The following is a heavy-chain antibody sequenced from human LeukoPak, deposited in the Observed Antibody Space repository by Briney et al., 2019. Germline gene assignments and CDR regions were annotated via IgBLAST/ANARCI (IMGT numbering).Heavy chain of an antibody. CDR1: GFTFSDYA. Sequence: GGSLRLSCAASGFTFSDYAMSWVRQAPGEGLEWVSAVTGSGGDSYYAASVKGRFTISRDNSKNTLCLQMNSLRAEDTAIYYCAKASGHSSGYYYKYYYGMDVWGRGTTVTVSS. CDR2: VTGSGGDS. V-gene: IGHV3-23*01. J-gene: IGHJ6*02. CDR3: AKASGHSSGYYYKYYYGMDV. D-gene: IGHD3-22*01.